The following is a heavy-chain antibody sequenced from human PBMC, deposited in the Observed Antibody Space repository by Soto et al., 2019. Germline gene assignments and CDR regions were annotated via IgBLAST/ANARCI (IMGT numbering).Heavy chain of an antibody. Sequence: ASVKVSCKASGYTFTSYYMHWVRQAPGQGLEWMGIINPSGGSTSYAQKFQGRVTMTRDTSTSTVYMELSSLRSEDTAVYYCARDRCSSTSCYTLYYYYYGMDVWDQGPTVTVSS. D-gene: IGHD2-2*02. CDR3: ARDRCSSTSCYTLYYYYYGMDV. V-gene: IGHV1-46*01. CDR1: GYTFTSYY. CDR2: INPSGGST. J-gene: IGHJ6*02.